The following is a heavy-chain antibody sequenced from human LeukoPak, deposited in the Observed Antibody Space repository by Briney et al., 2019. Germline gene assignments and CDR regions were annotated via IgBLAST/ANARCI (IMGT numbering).Heavy chain of an antibody. V-gene: IGHV3-23*01. J-gene: IGHJ4*02. CDR3: AKSNCSGGSCYLTGDLDY. D-gene: IGHD2-15*01. CDR1: GFTFSSYA. Sequence: GGSLRLSCAASGFTFSSYAMSWVRQAPGKGLEWVSAISGSGGSTYYADSVKGRFTISRDNSKNSLYLQMNSLRAEDTALYYCAKSNCSGGSCYLTGDLDYWGQGTLVTVSS. CDR2: ISGSGGST.